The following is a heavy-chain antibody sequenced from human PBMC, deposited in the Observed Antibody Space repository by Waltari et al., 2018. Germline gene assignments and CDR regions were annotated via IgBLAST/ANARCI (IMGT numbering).Heavy chain of an antibody. Sequence: QLQLQESGPGLVKPSETLSLTCTVSGGSISSSSYYWGWIRQPPGKGLEWIGSIYYSGSTYYNPSLKSRVTIAVDTSKNQFSLKLSSVTAADTAVDYCAREQQLVTDDVRDDYWGQGTLVTVSS. CDR2: IYYSGST. D-gene: IGHD6-13*01. J-gene: IGHJ4*02. V-gene: IGHV4-39*07. CDR3: AREQQLVTDDVRDDY. CDR1: GGSISSSSYY.